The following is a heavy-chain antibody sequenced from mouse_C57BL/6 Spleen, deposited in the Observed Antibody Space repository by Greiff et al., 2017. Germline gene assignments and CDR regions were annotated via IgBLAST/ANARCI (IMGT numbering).Heavy chain of an antibody. D-gene: IGHD1-1*01. CDR1: GYTFTSYW. V-gene: IGHV1-64*01. CDR3: ARGGYYYGSSRYFDV. J-gene: IGHJ1*03. CDR2: IHPKSGST. Sequence: VQLQQSGAELVKPGASVKLSCTASGYTFTSYWMHWVKQRPGQGLEWIGMIHPKSGSTNYNETFKSKATRTVDKSSSTAYMQLSSLTSEDSAVYYCARGGYYYGSSRYFDVWGTGTTVTGSS.